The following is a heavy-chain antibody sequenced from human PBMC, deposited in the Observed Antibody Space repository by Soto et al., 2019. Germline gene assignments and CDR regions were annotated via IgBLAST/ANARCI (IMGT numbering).Heavy chain of an antibody. CDR2: IYYSGST. V-gene: IGHV4-30-4*01. Sequence: PSETLSLTCTVSGGSITSGYEYWSWIRQPPGKGLEWIGYIYYSGSTHYNPSLKSRVIISVDTSKNKFSLKLSSVTAADTAVYYCAREYSSSWFRFDYWGQGTLVTVSS. D-gene: IGHD6-13*01. J-gene: IGHJ4*02. CDR1: GGSITSGYEY. CDR3: AREYSSSWFRFDY.